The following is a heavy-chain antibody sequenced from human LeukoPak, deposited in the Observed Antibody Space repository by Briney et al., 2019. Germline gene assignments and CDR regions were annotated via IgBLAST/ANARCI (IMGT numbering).Heavy chain of an antibody. J-gene: IGHJ4*02. CDR1: GFTFSSYA. CDR3: ARGDDSSGYYGVDY. Sequence: GGSLRLSCAASGFTFSSYAMHWVRQAPGKGLEWVALISYDGSNKYYADSVKGRFTISRDNSKNTLYLQMNSLRAEDTAVYYCARGDDSSGYYGVDYWGQGTLVTVSS. CDR2: ISYDGSNK. V-gene: IGHV3-30*04. D-gene: IGHD3-22*01.